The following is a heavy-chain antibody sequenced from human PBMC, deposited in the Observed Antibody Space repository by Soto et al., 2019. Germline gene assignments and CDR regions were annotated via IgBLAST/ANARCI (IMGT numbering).Heavy chain of an antibody. CDR3: VYYCALAPNWTYQLNRY. D-gene: IGHD3-10*01. V-gene: IGHV1-2*02. CDR2: INPKSGAT. Sequence: ASVKVSCKASGYRFTGYGSHWVRQAPGQGLQWMGWINPKSGATDYAQKFQGRVTMTREMSTNTAYLELSGLRSDDTADDTAVYYCALAPNWTYQLNRYWGQGTLVTVSS. CDR1: GYRFTGYG. J-gene: IGHJ4*02.